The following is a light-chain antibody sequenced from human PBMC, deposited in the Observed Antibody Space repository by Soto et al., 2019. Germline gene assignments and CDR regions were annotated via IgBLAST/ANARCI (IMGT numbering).Light chain of an antibody. Sequence: QSALTQPASVSGSPGQSITISRTGTSSDVGSYNLVSWYQQHPGKAPKLMIYEVSKRPSGVSNRFSGSKSGNTASLTISGLQAEDEADYYCCSYAGSSTLVFGTGTKLTVL. CDR2: EVS. V-gene: IGLV2-23*02. CDR1: SSDVGSYNL. CDR3: CSYAGSSTLV. J-gene: IGLJ1*01.